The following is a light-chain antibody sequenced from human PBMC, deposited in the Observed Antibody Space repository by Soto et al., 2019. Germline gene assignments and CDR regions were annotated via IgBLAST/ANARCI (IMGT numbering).Light chain of an antibody. CDR2: EVN. Sequence: QSALTQPPSASGSPGQSVTISCTGTSSDIGGYNSVSWYQQHPGKAPRLMIYEVNKRPSGVPDRFSGSKSGTSATLGITGFQTGDEADYYCGSWDSSLSAYVFGTGTKLTVL. CDR3: GSWDSSLSAYV. CDR1: SSDIGGYNS. J-gene: IGLJ1*01. V-gene: IGLV2-8*01.